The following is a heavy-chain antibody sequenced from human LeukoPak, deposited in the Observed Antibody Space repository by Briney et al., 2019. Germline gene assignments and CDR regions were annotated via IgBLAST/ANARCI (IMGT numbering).Heavy chain of an antibody. J-gene: IGHJ4*02. CDR2: ISRGSTYI. Sequence: GGSLRLSCVGTGFTFSTYAMNWVRQAPGKRLEWVSSISRGSTYIYYADSLRGRVTISRDDAENSLYLQMNSLRAGDTAVYYCVRVSSDSSGQFYWYWGQGTLVTVSS. V-gene: IGHV3-21*06. CDR1: GFTFSTYA. CDR3: VRVSSDSSGQFYWY. D-gene: IGHD3-22*01.